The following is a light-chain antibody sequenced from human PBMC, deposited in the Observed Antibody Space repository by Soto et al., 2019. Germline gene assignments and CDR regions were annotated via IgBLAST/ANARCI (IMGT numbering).Light chain of an antibody. Sequence: DIVLTQSPATLSLSPGDRATLSCRASQSISNYLAWYQQRPGQAPRLLIYGASTRATGIPDRFSGSGSGTDFTLTISRLEPEDSAVYYCQQYGSSPTWTFGQGTKVDI. CDR3: QQYGSSPTWT. V-gene: IGKV3-20*01. CDR2: GAS. J-gene: IGKJ1*01. CDR1: QSISNY.